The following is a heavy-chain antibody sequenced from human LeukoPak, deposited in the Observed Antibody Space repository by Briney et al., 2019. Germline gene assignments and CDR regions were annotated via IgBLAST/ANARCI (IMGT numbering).Heavy chain of an antibody. CDR3: AREGNDFWSGYPSHFDY. CDR2: IKQDGSEK. J-gene: IGHJ4*02. V-gene: IGHV3-7*03. D-gene: IGHD3-3*01. Sequence: GGSLRLSCAASGFTFSSYWMSWVRQAPGKGLEWVANIKQDGSEKYYVDSVKGRFTISRDNAKNSLYLQMNSLRAEDTAVYYCAREGNDFWSGYPSHFDYWGQGTLVTVSS. CDR1: GFTFSSYW.